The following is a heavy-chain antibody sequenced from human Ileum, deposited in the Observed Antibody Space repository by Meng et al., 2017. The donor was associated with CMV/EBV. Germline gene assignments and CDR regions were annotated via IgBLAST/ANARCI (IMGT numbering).Heavy chain of an antibody. Sequence: GGSLRLSRAASGFIFSSYSMNWVRQAPGKGLEWVSSISSSSSDISYADSVKGRFTISRDNAKDTLHLQMDSLRAEDSAVYYCARDHHLTYYYDTSGYYPWGRGTLVTVSS. CDR3: ARDHHLTYYYDTSGYYP. J-gene: IGHJ5*02. D-gene: IGHD3-22*01. CDR2: ISSSSSDI. CDR1: GFIFSSYS. V-gene: IGHV3-21*01.